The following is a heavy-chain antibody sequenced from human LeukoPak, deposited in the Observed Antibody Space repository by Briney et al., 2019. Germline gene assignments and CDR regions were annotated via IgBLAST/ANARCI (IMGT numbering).Heavy chain of an antibody. CDR1: GGSISSYY. J-gene: IGHJ5*02. D-gene: IGHD2-21*02. CDR2: INHSGST. Sequence: PSETLSLTCTVSGGSISSYYWSWIHQPPGKGLEWIGEINHSGSTNYNPSLKSRVTISVDTSKNQFSLKLSSVTAADTAVYYCARGDPCGGGDCYSNWFDPWGQGTLVTVSS. V-gene: IGHV4-34*01. CDR3: ARGDPCGGGDCYSNWFDP.